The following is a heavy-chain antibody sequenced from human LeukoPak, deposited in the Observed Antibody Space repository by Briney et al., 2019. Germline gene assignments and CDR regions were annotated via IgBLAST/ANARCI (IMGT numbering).Heavy chain of an antibody. D-gene: IGHD6-6*01. CDR1: VYTFTSYQ. CDR2: INPSGGST. Sequence: GASVKVSCKASVYTFTSYQMHWVRQAPGQGLEGMGIINPSGGSTIYAQEFQGRVTMTSDTSTSTVSMELSSLRYEDTAIYYCASRVSFSFDYWGQGTLVTVSS. CDR3: ASRVSFSFDY. J-gene: IGHJ4*02. V-gene: IGHV1-46*01.